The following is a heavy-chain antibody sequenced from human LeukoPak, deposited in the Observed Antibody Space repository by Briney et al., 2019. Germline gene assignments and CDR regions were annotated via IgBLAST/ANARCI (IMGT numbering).Heavy chain of an antibody. D-gene: IGHD4/OR15-4a*01. V-gene: IGHV4-38-2*01. CDR3: ARRESMVVIGFDS. CDR2: IYHSGST. Sequence: PSETLSLTCAVSAYSISSGYYWGWIRQPPGKGLEWIGSIYHSGSTYYNPSLKSRVTISVDTSKNQFSLKLSSVTAADTAVYYCARRESMVVIGFDSWGQGTLVTVSS. CDR1: AYSISSGYY. J-gene: IGHJ4*02.